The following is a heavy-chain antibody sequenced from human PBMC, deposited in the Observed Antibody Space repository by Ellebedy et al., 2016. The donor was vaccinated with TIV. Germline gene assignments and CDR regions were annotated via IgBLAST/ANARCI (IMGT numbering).Heavy chain of an antibody. CDR2: IKQDGSEK. CDR3: ARVGDFWYFDL. CDR1: GFTFSSYW. Sequence: GESLKISXAASGFTFSSYWMSWVRQAPGKGLEWVANIKQDGSEKYYVDSVKGRFTISRDNAKNSLYLQMNSLRAEDTAVYYCARVGDFWYFDLWGRGTLVTVSS. J-gene: IGHJ2*01. D-gene: IGHD1-26*01. V-gene: IGHV3-7*03.